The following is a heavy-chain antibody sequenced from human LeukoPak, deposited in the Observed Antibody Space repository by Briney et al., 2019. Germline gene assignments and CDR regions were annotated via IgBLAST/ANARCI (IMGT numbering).Heavy chain of an antibody. CDR2: IIPIFGTA. CDR3: ARDREYYHDSSGYYPYNWFDP. V-gene: IGHV1-69*13. CDR1: GGTFSSYA. D-gene: IGHD3-22*01. J-gene: IGHJ5*02. Sequence: GASVTVSCKASGGTFSSYAISWVRQAPGQGLEWMGGIIPIFGTANYAQKFQGRVTITADESTSTAYMELSSLRSEDTAVYYCARDREYYHDSSGYYPYNWFDPWGQGTLVTVSS.